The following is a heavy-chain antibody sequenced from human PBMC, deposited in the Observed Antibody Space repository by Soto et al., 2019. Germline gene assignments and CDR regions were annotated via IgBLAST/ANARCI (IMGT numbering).Heavy chain of an antibody. CDR1: GFTFSDYY. CDR2: ISSSSGHT. D-gene: IGHD1-26*01. CDR3: ARGQDSGGFI. J-gene: IGHJ4*02. V-gene: IGHV3-11*06. Sequence: GGSLRLSCAASGFTFSDYYMSWIRQVPGKGPEWVLYISSSSGHTNYADSVRGRFAISRDNAKNSLFLQMNSLRAEDTAVYYCARGQDSGGFIWGQGILVTVSS.